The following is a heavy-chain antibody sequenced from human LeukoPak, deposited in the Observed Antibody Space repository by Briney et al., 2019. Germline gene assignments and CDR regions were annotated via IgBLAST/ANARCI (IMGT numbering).Heavy chain of an antibody. CDR3: ARGIVGATLGWFDP. J-gene: IGHJ5*02. D-gene: IGHD1-26*01. CDR1: GYTFTGYY. V-gene: IGHV1-2*02. Sequence: ASVKVSCKASGYTFTGYYMHWVRQAPGHGLEWMGWINPNSGGTNYAQKFQGRVTMTRDTSISTAYMELSRLRSDDTAVYYCARGIVGATLGWFDPWGQGTLVTVSS. CDR2: INPNSGGT.